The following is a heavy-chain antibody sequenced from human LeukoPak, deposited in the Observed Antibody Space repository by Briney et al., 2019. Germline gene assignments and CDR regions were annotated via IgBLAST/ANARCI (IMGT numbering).Heavy chain of an antibody. V-gene: IGHV3-21*04. D-gene: IGHD1-26*01. Sequence: GGSLRLSCAASGFTFSSYSMNWVRQAPGKGLEWVSSISSSSSYIYYADSVKGRFTISRDNAKNSLYLQMNSLRADDTAVYYCAKDLVVGALDYWGQGTLVTVSS. CDR2: ISSSSSYI. CDR1: GFTFSSYS. J-gene: IGHJ4*02. CDR3: AKDLVVGALDY.